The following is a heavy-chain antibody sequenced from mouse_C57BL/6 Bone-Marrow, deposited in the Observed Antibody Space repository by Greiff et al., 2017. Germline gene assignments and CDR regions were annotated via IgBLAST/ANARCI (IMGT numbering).Heavy chain of an antibody. CDR3: APIYYYGSRYFDV. Sequence: VQLQQSGPELVKPGASVKISCKASGYTFTDYYLNWVKPSHGKSLEWIGDINPNNGGTSSNQKFKGKATLTVDKSSSTAYMELRSLTSEDSAVYCCAPIYYYGSRYFDVWGTGTTVTVSS. CDR2: INPNNGGT. J-gene: IGHJ1*03. CDR1: GYTFTDYY. V-gene: IGHV1-26*01. D-gene: IGHD1-1*01.